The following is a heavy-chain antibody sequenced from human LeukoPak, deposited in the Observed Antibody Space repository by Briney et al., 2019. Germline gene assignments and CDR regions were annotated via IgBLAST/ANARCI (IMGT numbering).Heavy chain of an antibody. Sequence: GGSLRLSCAASGFTFSTYNMNWVRQAPGKGLEWVSAISSSSSYIYYADSVKGRFTISRDNAKNSLYLQMNSLRAEDTAVYYCEREGTLNGAGDGTFDIWGQGTMVTVSS. CDR3: EREGTLNGAGDGTFDI. CDR2: ISSSSSYI. D-gene: IGHD7-27*01. V-gene: IGHV3-21*01. J-gene: IGHJ3*02. CDR1: GFTFSTYN.